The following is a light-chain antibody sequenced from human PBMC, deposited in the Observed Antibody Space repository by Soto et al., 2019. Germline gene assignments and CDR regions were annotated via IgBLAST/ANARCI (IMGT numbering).Light chain of an antibody. J-gene: IGLJ2*01. Sequence: QSVLTQPPSASGSPGQSVTISCTGTSSDVGGYNYVSWYQQHPGKAPKLMIYEVSKRPSGVPDRFSGSKSGNTASLTVSGLQAEDEAAYYCSSYAGSNMVVFGGGTQLTVL. CDR3: SSYAGSNMVV. CDR2: EVS. V-gene: IGLV2-8*01. CDR1: SSDVGGYNY.